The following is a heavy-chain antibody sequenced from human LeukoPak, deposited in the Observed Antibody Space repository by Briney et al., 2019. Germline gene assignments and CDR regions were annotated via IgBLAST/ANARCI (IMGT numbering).Heavy chain of an antibody. CDR3: AREPLFYDFWSGYYDY. Sequence: GGSLRLSCAASGFTFSSYSMNWVRQAPGKGLEWVSYISSSSSTIYYADSVKGRFTISRDTAKNSLYLQMNSLRAEDTAVYYCAREPLFYDFWSGYYDYWGQGTLVTVSS. J-gene: IGHJ4*02. CDR2: ISSSSSTI. V-gene: IGHV3-48*01. CDR1: GFTFSSYS. D-gene: IGHD3-3*01.